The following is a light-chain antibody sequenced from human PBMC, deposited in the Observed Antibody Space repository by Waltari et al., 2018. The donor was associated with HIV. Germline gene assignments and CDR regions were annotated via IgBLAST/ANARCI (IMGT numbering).Light chain of an antibody. CDR2: EVT. V-gene: IGLV2-14*01. J-gene: IGLJ2*01. Sequence: QSVLTQPASVSASPGQSITITCSGTNDDIGGFNYVSWHQQYPGKAPKVILYEVTKLPSGISRRFSGSKSGDTASLTISGLQSEDEALYFCSSSVLTRALVFGGGTRVTVL. CDR3: SSSVLTRALV. CDR1: NDDIGGFNY.